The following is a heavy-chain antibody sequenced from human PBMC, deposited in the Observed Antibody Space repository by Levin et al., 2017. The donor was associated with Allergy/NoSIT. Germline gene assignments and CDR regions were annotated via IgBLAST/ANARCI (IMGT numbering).Heavy chain of an antibody. Sequence: SETLSLTCTVSGGSISSSSYYWGWIRQPPGKGLEWIGSIYYSGSTYYNPSLKSRVTISVDTSKNQFSLKLSSVTAADTAVYYCARQEGYDILCYWGQGTLVTVSS. D-gene: IGHD3-9*01. CDR3: ARQEGYDILCY. CDR1: GGSISSSSYY. J-gene: IGHJ4*02. V-gene: IGHV4-39*01. CDR2: IYYSGST.